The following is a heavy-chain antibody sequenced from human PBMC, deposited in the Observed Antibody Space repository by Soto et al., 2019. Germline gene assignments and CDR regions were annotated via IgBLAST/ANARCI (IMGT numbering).Heavy chain of an antibody. D-gene: IGHD6-13*01. J-gene: IGHJ4*02. CDR1: GFTFSDHY. V-gene: IGHV3-72*01. Sequence: EVQLVESGGGLVQPGGSLRLSCAASGFTFSDHYMDWVRQAPGKGLEWVGRTRNKANSYTTEYAASVKGRFTISRDDSKNSLYLQMNSLKTEDTAVYYCARSSSCPDYWGQGTLVTVSS. CDR3: ARSSSCPDY. CDR2: TRNKANSYTT.